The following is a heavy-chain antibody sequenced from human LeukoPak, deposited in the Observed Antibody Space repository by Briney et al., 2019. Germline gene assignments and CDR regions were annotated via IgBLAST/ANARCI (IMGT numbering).Heavy chain of an antibody. J-gene: IGHJ6*02. D-gene: IGHD1-26*01. CDR3: ARLRSGSTPPPPYYYYGLDV. Sequence: SETLSLTCTVSGGPISDFYWSWIRQSPEKGLEWIGNIFYSGDTNYNPSLRSRVTISVDTSKKQFSLRLTSVTAADTAVYYCARLRSGSTPPPPYYYYGLDVWGQGTTVTVSS. CDR2: IFYSGDT. CDR1: GGPISDFY. V-gene: IGHV4-59*01.